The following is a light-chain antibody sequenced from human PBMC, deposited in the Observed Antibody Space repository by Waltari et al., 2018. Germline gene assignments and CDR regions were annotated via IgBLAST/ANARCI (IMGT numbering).Light chain of an antibody. V-gene: IGKV3-20*01. Sequence: EIVLTRSPGTLSLSQGERATLPCRASQSVSSNILAWYQQKPGQAPRRLISSASSRATGIPDRFGGSGSGTDFTLSISRLEPEDFAVYYCQQFGGSPPYTFGQGTRVEIK. CDR2: SAS. CDR1: QSVSSNI. J-gene: IGKJ2*01. CDR3: QQFGGSPPYT.